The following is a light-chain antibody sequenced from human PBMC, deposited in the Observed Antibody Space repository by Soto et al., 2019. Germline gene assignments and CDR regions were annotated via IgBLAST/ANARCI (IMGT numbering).Light chain of an antibody. CDR3: SSYRSTSTPVV. CDR1: SSDVGGYNY. J-gene: IGLJ2*01. CDR2: EVN. V-gene: IGLV2-14*01. Sequence: QSALTQPASVSGSPGQSITISCTGTSSDVGGYNYVPWYQQHPGKAPKLMIYEVNNRPSGVSNRFSGSKSGNTASLTISGLQAEDEAYYYCSSYRSTSTPVVFGGGTKLTVL.